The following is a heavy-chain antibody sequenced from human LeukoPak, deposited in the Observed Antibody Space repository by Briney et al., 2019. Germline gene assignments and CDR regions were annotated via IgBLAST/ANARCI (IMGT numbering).Heavy chain of an antibody. V-gene: IGHV3-23*01. D-gene: IGHD2-15*01. CDR3: AKSVVVITFRFDD. J-gene: IGHJ4*02. Sequence: GGSLRLSGAASGFTFSVYSMNWVRQSPGQGLEWVSAINGGGGNTYYADSVKGRFTISRDNSKNMVYLQMNTLRADDTAVYYCAKSVVVITFRFDDWGQGALVTVSS. CDR1: GFTFSVYS. CDR2: INGGGGNT.